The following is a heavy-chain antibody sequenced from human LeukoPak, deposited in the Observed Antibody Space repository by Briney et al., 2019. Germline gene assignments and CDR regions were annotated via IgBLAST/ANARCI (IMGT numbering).Heavy chain of an antibody. J-gene: IGHJ3*02. V-gene: IGHV4-31*03. CDR1: GGSISSGGCY. CDR2: IYYSGST. Sequence: SSETLSLTCTVSGGSISSGGCYWRWLRQHPGKGLEWIGYIYYSGSTYYNPSLKSRVTISVDTSKNQFSLKLSSVTAADTAVYYCARGGREYYDSSGYYYIPQIDAFDIWGQGTMVTVSS. D-gene: IGHD3-22*01. CDR3: ARGGREYYDSSGYYYIPQIDAFDI.